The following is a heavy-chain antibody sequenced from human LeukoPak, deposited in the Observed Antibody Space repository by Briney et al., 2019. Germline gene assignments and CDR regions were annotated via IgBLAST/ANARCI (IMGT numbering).Heavy chain of an antibody. Sequence: SQTLSLTCAISGDSVSSNNAAWNWIRQSPSRGLEWLGRTYYRSKWFFQYEVSVKSRMTINPDTSKNQFSLQADSMTPDDTAVYYCARANEVAGSFDYWGQGILVTVSS. CDR3: ARANEVAGSFDY. CDR1: GDSVSSNNAA. V-gene: IGHV6-1*01. D-gene: IGHD6-19*01. CDR2: TYYRSKWFF. J-gene: IGHJ4*02.